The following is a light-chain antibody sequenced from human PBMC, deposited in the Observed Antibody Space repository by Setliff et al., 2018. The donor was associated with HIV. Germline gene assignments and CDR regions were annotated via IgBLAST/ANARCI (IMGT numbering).Light chain of an antibody. V-gene: IGLV1-40*01. J-gene: IGLJ1*01. CDR3: QSYDSNVYV. Sequence: QSVLTQPPSVSGAPGQRVTISCTGNSSNIGAGYDVHWYQHLPGTAPKLLIYCNIVRPSGVPDRFSGSVSGTSASLVITRLQAEDEADYYCQSYDSNVYVFGTGTKGTV. CDR2: CNI. CDR1: SSNIGAGYD.